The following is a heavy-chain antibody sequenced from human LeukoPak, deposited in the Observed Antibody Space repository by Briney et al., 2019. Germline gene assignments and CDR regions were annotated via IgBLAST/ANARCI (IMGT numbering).Heavy chain of an antibody. D-gene: IGHD6-6*01. V-gene: IGHV4-4*09. CDR1: GGSISSYY. CDR3: ARGGGYGSSPLK. CDR2: IYTSGST. Sequence: SETLSLTCTASGGSISSYYWSWIRQPPGKGLEWIGYIYTSGSTNHNPSLKSRVTISVDTSKNQFSLKLTSVTAADTAVYYCARGGGYGSSPLKWGQGMLVTVSS. J-gene: IGHJ4*02.